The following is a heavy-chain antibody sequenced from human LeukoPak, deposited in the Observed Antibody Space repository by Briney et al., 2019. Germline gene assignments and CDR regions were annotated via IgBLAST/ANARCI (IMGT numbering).Heavy chain of an antibody. CDR3: ARGYYCDSSGYRALGSK. V-gene: IGHV4-34*01. Sequence: PSETLSLTCAVYGGSFSGYYWSWIRQPPGKGLEWIGEINHSGSTNYNPSLKSRVTISVDTSKNQFSLKLSSVTAADTAVYYCARGYYCDSSGYRALGSKWGQGTLVTVSS. CDR1: GGSFSGYY. D-gene: IGHD3-22*01. J-gene: IGHJ4*02. CDR2: INHSGST.